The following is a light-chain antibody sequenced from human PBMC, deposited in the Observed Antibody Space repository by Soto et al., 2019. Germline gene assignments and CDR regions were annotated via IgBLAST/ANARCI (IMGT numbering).Light chain of an antibody. V-gene: IGKV3-11*01. CDR1: QSVSTY. CDR2: DAS. Sequence: EIVLTQSPATLSLSPGEGATLSCRASQSVSTYFAWYQQKPGQAPRLLIYDASKSATGIPARFSGSGSGTDFTLTIRSLEPEDFAVYYFQQRSNWLPWTFGQGTKVEIK. J-gene: IGKJ1*01. CDR3: QQRSNWLPWT.